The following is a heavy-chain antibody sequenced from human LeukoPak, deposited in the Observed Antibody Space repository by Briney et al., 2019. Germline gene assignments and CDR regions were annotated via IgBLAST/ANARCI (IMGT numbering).Heavy chain of an antibody. CDR3: VRDRVLGAFDI. J-gene: IGHJ3*02. V-gene: IGHV4-59*01. Sequence: PSETLSLTCTVSGGSISSYSWTWIRQPPGKGLEWIGSIYYSGSTNYNPSLKSRVTISVDTSKNQFSLKLSSVTAADTAVYYCVRDRVLGAFDIRVQGTMVTVSS. CDR2: IYYSGST. D-gene: IGHD3-16*01. CDR1: GGSISSYS.